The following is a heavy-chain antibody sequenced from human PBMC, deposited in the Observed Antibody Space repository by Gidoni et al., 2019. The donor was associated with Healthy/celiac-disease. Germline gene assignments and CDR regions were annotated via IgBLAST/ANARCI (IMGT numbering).Heavy chain of an antibody. Sequence: EVQLVESGGGLVQPGGSLRLSCAASGFTFSSYAMSWVRQAPGKGLEWVSAISGSGGSTYYADSVKGRFTISRDNSKNTLYLQMNSLRAEDTAVYYCAKDRLVGAYPLLWVHFDYWGQGTLVTVSS. J-gene: IGHJ4*02. CDR3: AKDRLVGAYPLLWVHFDY. V-gene: IGHV3-23*04. D-gene: IGHD1-26*01. CDR1: GFTFSSYA. CDR2: ISGSGGST.